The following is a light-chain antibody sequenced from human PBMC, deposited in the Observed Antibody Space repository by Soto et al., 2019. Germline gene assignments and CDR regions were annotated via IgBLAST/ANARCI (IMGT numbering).Light chain of an antibody. CDR3: QQHNNGTRIT. CDR2: GAS. CDR1: QGVSSN. J-gene: IGKJ5*01. V-gene: IGKV3-15*01. Sequence: SPAAWSLAPGERATLSCRSSQGVSSNLAWYQQNPGQAPTLLLHGASSRATGIPARFSGSGSGTEFTLTISILQSEDFAVYYCQQHNNGTRITFGQGTRLEI.